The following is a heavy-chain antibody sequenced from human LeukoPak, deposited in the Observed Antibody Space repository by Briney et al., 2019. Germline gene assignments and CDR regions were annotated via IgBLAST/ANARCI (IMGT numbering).Heavy chain of an antibody. Sequence: GRSLRLSCAASGFTFSSYGMHWVRQAPGKGLEWVAVISDDGVNKHHADSVKGRFTISRDNSKNTLYLQMNSLRAEDTAVYYCAKDYGTGSSFDYWGQGTLVTVSS. CDR2: ISDDGVNK. V-gene: IGHV3-30*18. CDR1: GFTFSSYG. CDR3: AKDYGTGSSFDY. D-gene: IGHD3-10*01. J-gene: IGHJ4*02.